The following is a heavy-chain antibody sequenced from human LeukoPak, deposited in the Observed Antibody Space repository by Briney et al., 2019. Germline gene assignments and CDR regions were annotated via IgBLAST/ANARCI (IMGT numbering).Heavy chain of an antibody. CDR3: AKAPYYGMDV. V-gene: IGHV3-9*01. Sequence: GGSLRLSCAASGFTFDDYAMHWVRQAPGKGLEWVSGISWNSGSIGYADSVKGRFTISRDNAKNSLYLQMNSLRAEDTALYHCAKAPYYGMDVWGQGTTVTVSS. CDR1: GFTFDDYA. CDR2: ISWNSGSI. J-gene: IGHJ6*02.